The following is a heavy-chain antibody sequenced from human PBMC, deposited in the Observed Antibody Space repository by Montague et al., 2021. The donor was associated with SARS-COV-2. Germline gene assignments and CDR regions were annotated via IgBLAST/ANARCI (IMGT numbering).Heavy chain of an antibody. D-gene: IGHD5-12*01. CDR2: IYYSGST. J-gene: IGHJ5*02. V-gene: IGHV4-39*01. Sequence: SETLSLTCTVSGGSISSSSYYWGWIRQPPGKGLEWIGSIYYSGSTYYNPSLKSRVTISVNTSKNQFSLKLSSVTAAGTAVYYCARGYSGYEDQTGFDPRGQGTLVTVSS. CDR1: GGSISSSSYY. CDR3: ARGYSGYEDQTGFDP.